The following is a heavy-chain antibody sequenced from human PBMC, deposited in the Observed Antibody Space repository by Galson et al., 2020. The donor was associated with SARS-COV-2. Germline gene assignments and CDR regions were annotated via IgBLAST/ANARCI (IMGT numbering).Heavy chain of an antibody. J-gene: IGHJ5*02. CDR1: GGSISSGSYY. CDR2: IYTSGST. CDR3: ARESTMIPNWFDH. V-gene: IGHV4-61*02. D-gene: IGHD3-22*01. Sequence: TLSLTCTVSGGSISSGSYYWSWIRQPAGKGLEWIGRIYTSGSTNYNPSLKSRVTISVDTSKNQFSLKLSSVTAADTAVYYCARESTMIPNWFDHWGQGTLVTVSS.